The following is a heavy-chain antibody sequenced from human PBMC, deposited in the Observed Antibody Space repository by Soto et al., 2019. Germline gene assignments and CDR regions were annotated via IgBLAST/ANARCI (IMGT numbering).Heavy chain of an antibody. V-gene: IGHV2-70*01. J-gene: IGHJ4*02. Sequence: SGPTLVNPTQPLTLTCTFSGFSLSTTGMCVSWIRQPPGKALEWLALIDWADDKYYSTSLKTRLTISKDTSKNQVVLTMTNVEPVDTATYFCSRAVGGFTYGYPDYWGQGTLVTVSS. CDR2: IDWADDK. CDR1: GFSLSTTGMC. CDR3: SRAVGGFTYGYPDY. D-gene: IGHD5-18*01.